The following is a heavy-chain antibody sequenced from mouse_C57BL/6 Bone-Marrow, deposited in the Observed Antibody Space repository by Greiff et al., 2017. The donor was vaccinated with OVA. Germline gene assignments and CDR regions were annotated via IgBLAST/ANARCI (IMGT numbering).Heavy chain of an antibody. CDR2: ISYDGSN. V-gene: IGHV3-6*01. CDR3: ARENGY. Sequence: EVQLQQSGPGLVKPSQSLSLTCSVTGYSITSGYYWNWIRQFPGNKLEWMGYISYDGSNNYNPSLKNRISITRDTSKNQFFLKLNSVTTEDTATYYCARENGYWGQGTTLTVSS. CDR1: GYSITSGYY. J-gene: IGHJ2*01.